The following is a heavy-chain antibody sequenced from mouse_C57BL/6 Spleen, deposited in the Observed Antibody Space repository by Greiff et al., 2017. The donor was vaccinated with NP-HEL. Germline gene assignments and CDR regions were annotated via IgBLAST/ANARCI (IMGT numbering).Heavy chain of an antibody. CDR3: TTSSIYYDYGRPFAY. CDR1: GFNIKDYY. Sequence: VQLKQSGAELVRPGASVKLSCTASGFNIKDYYMHWVKQRPEQGLEWIGRIDPEDGDTEYAPKFQGKATMTADTSSNTAYLQLSSLTSEDTAVYYCTTSSIYYDYGRPFAYWGQGTLVTVSA. V-gene: IGHV14-1*01. CDR2: IDPEDGDT. D-gene: IGHD2-4*01. J-gene: IGHJ3*01.